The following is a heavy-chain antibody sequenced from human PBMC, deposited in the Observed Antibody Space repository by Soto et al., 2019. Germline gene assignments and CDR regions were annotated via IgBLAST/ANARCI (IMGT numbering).Heavy chain of an antibody. J-gene: IGHJ6*02. Sequence: YGCRRISKQKGKGLEWIGEINHSGSTNYNPSLKSRVTISVDTSKNQFSLKLSSVTAADTAVYYCASVGFKWNDAYYGMDVWGQGTTVTGSS. CDR1: YG. CDR3: ASVGFKWNDAYYGMDV. V-gene: IGHV4-34*01. CDR2: INHSGST. D-gene: IGHD1-20*01.